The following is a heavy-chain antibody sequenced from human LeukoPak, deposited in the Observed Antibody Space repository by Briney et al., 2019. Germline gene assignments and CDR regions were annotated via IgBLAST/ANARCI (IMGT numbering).Heavy chain of an antibody. D-gene: IGHD6-6*01. CDR3: ARKYSSSAYNWFDP. J-gene: IGHJ5*02. CDR1: GGSFSGYY. V-gene: IGHV4-34*01. Sequence: SETLSLTCAVYGGSFSGYYWSWIRQPPGKGLEWVGEINHSGSTNYNPSLKSRVTISVDTSKNQFSLKLSSVTAADTAVYYCARKYSSSAYNWFDPWGQGTLVTVSS. CDR2: INHSGST.